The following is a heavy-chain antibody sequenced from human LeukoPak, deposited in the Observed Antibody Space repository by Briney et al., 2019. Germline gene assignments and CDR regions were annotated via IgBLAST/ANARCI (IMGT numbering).Heavy chain of an antibody. V-gene: IGHV4-4*07. CDR1: GGSISSYY. D-gene: IGHD2-21*02. Sequence: SETLSLTCTVSGGSISSYYWSWIRQPAGKGLEWIGRIYTSGSTNYNPSLKSRVTMSVDTSKNQFSLKLSSVTAADTAVYYCARVIRYCGGDCSRFYYYYYMDVWGKGTTVTVSS. CDR3: ARVIRYCGGDCSRFYYYYYMDV. CDR2: IYTSGST. J-gene: IGHJ6*03.